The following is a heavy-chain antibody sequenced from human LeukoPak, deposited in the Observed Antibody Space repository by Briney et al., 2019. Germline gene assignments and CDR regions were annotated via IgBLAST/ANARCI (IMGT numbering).Heavy chain of an antibody. Sequence: GASLKLSCKASEYTQTIYDINWVRQAPGHGLESVGWMTPNSGGTVYAQNFQGRVTMTRDTSIGTAYMELNSLRSEDTAVYYCARGAIFGVTTRGYGMDGWGQGTTVTVSS. D-gene: IGHD3-3*01. CDR2: MTPNSGGT. V-gene: IGHV1-8*01. CDR3: ARGAIFGVTTRGYGMDG. CDR1: EYTQTIYD. J-gene: IGHJ6*02.